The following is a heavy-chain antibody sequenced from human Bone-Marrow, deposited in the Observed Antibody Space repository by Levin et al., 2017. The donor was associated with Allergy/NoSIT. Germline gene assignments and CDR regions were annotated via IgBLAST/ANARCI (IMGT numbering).Heavy chain of an antibody. V-gene: IGHV3-74*01. D-gene: IGHD1-26*01. Sequence: GGSLRLSCAASGFTFSSYWMHWVRQIPGKGLVWVSRVNHDASRTNYADSVRGRFTISRDNAKNKVYLQMNSLRAEDTAVYYCARDSQLSIVGGTFDYWGQGTLVTVSS. CDR1: GFTFSSYW. CDR3: ARDSQLSIVGGTFDY. CDR2: VNHDASRT. J-gene: IGHJ4*02.